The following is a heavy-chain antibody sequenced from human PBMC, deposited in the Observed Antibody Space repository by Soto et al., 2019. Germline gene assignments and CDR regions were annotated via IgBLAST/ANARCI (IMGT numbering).Heavy chain of an antibody. CDR3: AKGGLLTMVRGVAYYYGMDV. J-gene: IGHJ6*02. CDR2: ISGSGGST. CDR1: GFTFSSYA. D-gene: IGHD3-10*01. V-gene: IGHV3-23*01. Sequence: GGSLRLSCAASGFTFSSYAMSWVRQAPGKGLEWVSAISGSGGSTYYADSVKGRFTISRDNSENTLYLQMNSLRAEDTAVYYCAKGGLLTMVRGVAYYYGMDVWGQGTTVTVSS.